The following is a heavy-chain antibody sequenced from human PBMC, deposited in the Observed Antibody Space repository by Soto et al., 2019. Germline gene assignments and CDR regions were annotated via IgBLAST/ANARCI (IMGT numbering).Heavy chain of an antibody. D-gene: IGHD2-15*01. CDR1: GFTFSSYG. V-gene: IGHV3-30*18. CDR3: AKDVGRYCSGGSCYKVPKAIDY. Sequence: GGSLRLSCAASGFTFSSYGMHWVRQAPGKGLEWVAVISYGGSNKYYADSVKGRFTISRDNSKNTLYLQMNSLRAEDTAVYYCAKDVGRYCSGGSCYKVPKAIDYWGQGTLVTASS. CDR2: ISYGGSNK. J-gene: IGHJ4*02.